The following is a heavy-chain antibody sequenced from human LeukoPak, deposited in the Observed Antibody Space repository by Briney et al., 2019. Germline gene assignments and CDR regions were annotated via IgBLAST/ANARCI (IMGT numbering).Heavy chain of an antibody. Sequence: ASVKVSCKASGYTFTSYVISWVRQAPGQGLEWMGWISAYNGNTNYAQKLQGRVTMTTDTSTSTAYMELRSLRSDDTAVYCCARELDPSGGAPDAFDIWGQGTMVTVSS. CDR1: GYTFTSYV. V-gene: IGHV1-18*01. D-gene: IGHD2-15*01. J-gene: IGHJ3*02. CDR2: ISAYNGNT. CDR3: ARELDPSGGAPDAFDI.